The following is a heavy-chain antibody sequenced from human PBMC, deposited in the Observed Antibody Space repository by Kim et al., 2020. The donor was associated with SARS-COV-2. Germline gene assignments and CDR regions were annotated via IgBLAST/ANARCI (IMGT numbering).Heavy chain of an antibody. D-gene: IGHD3-3*01. V-gene: IGHV3-21*01. CDR1: GFTFSSYS. Sequence: GGSLRLSCAASGFTFSSYSMNWVRQAPGKGLEWVSSISSSSSYIYYADSVKGRFTISRDNAKNSLYLQMNSLRAEDTAVYYCARDRSDVTIFGVVRYGMDVWGQGTTGTVS. CDR3: ARDRSDVTIFGVVRYGMDV. CDR2: ISSSSSYI. J-gene: IGHJ6*02.